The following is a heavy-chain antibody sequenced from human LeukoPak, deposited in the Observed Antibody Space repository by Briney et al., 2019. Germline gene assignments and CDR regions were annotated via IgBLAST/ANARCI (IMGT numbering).Heavy chain of an antibody. Sequence: GGSLRLSCAASGFTFSSYSMNWVRQAPGKGLEWVSSISSSSYIYYADSVKGRFTISRDNAKNSLYLQTNSLRAEDTAVYYCARGAGIQHYYYYMDVWGKGTTVTVSS. CDR2: ISSSSYI. D-gene: IGHD5-18*01. CDR1: GFTFSSYS. V-gene: IGHV3-21*01. CDR3: ARGAGIQHYYYYMDV. J-gene: IGHJ6*03.